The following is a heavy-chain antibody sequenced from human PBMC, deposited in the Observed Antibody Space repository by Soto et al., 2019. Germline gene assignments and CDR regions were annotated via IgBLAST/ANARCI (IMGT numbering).Heavy chain of an antibody. CDR1: GFTFSAYY. Sequence: QVQIVESGGGLVKPGGSLRLSCAASGFTFSAYYMGWVRLAPGRGPEWVAYLSQTATAIHYADSVRGRFTISRDNAANSVYLHMSNLRAEDTAMYYCARWSSAFDYWGQGTRVTVSS. J-gene: IGHJ4*02. V-gene: IGHV3-11*01. CDR3: ARWSSAFDY. CDR2: LSQTATAI.